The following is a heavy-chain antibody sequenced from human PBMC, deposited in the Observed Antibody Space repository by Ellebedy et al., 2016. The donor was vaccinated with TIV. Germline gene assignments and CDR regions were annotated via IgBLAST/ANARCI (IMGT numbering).Heavy chain of an antibody. CDR2: IKQDGSEK. CDR3: ARGRYYCSSTSCYAPSWFDP. D-gene: IGHD2-2*01. V-gene: IGHV3-7*01. CDR1: GFTFSSYA. J-gene: IGHJ5*02. Sequence: GESLKISXAASGFTFSSYAMSWVRQAPGKGLEWVANIKQDGSEKHYADSVKGRFTISRDHAKNSSYLQMNCLGAEDTAVYFCARGRYYCSSTSCYAPSWFDPWGQGTLVTVSS.